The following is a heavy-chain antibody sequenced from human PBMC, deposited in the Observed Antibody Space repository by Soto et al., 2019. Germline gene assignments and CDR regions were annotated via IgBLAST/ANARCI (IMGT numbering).Heavy chain of an antibody. CDR2: IYPGDSDI. V-gene: IGHV5-51*01. D-gene: IGHD1-20*01. CDR1: GYSFTTYW. Sequence: GESLKISCKSSGYSFTTYWIGWVRQMPGKGLEWMGIIYPGDSDIRYNPSFQGQVTISADKSISTAYLQWSSLKASDTAMYYCARPRLTGDNAFDIWGQGTMVTVSS. CDR3: ARPRLTGDNAFDI. J-gene: IGHJ3*02.